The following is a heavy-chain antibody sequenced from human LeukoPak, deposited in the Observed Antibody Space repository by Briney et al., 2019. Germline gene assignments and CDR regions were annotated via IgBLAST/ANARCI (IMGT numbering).Heavy chain of an antibody. CDR2: ISSGSTTT. J-gene: IGHJ4*02. Sequence: GGSLRLSCAGSGFTFSSYSMQWVRQAPGKGLEWISYISSGSTTTYYADSVKGRFTISRDNAKNSLYLQMNSLRDEDTAVYYCARYTDCSSINCYHDYFDYWGQGTLVTVSS. D-gene: IGHD2-2*01. CDR1: GFTFSSYS. V-gene: IGHV3-48*02. CDR3: ARYTDCSSINCYHDYFDY.